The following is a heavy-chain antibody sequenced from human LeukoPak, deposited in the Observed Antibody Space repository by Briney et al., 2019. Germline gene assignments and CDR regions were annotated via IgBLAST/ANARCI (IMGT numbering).Heavy chain of an antibody. D-gene: IGHD3-9*01. CDR3: ARHPRILTGYYYPGAFDI. CDR2: IYYSGST. CDR1: GGSTSSSSYY. J-gene: IGHJ3*02. Sequence: SETLSLTCTVSGGSTSSSSYYWGWIRQPPGKGLEWIGSIYYSGSTYYNPSLKSRVTISVDTSKNQFSLKLSSVTAADTAVYYCARHPRILTGYYYPGAFDIWGQGTMVTVSS. V-gene: IGHV4-39*01.